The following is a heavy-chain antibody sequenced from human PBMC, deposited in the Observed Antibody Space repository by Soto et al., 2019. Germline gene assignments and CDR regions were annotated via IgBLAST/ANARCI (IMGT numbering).Heavy chain of an antibody. J-gene: IGHJ6*02. D-gene: IGHD6-13*01. CDR1: GFTFSSYA. CDR2: ISYDGSNK. CDR3: AREPSLPLSRSIAAAGIVNPRSLPYYGMDV. V-gene: IGHV3-30-3*01. Sequence: GGSLRLSCAASGFTFSSYAMHWVRQAPGKGLEWVAVISYDGSNKYYADSVKGRFNISRDNSKNTLYLQMNSLRAEDTAVYYCAREPSLPLSRSIAAAGIVNPRSLPYYGMDVWGQGTTVTVSS.